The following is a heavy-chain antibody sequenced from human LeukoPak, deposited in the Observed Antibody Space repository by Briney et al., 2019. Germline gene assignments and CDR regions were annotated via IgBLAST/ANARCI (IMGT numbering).Heavy chain of an antibody. Sequence: PGGSLRLSCAASGFTFSSYAMSWVRQAPGKGLEWVSAISGSGGSTYYADSVKGRFTISRDNSKNTLYLQMNSLRAEDTAVYYCAKVSGQYSSSWGNFDYWGQGTLVTVSS. J-gene: IGHJ4*02. CDR2: ISGSGGST. CDR1: GFTFSSYA. D-gene: IGHD6-13*01. CDR3: AKVSGQYSSSWGNFDY. V-gene: IGHV3-23*01.